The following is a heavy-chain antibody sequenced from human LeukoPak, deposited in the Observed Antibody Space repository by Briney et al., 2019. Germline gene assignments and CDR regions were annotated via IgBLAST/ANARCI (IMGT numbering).Heavy chain of an antibody. Sequence: GRSLRLSCTTSGFTFADYAMSWFRQAPGKGLEWVGFIRSKSNGGTTHYAASVEGRFTISRDDSNTLVYLQMNSLKTEDTAVYYCVRDYRYAGHESVYWGQGTLVTVSS. CDR2: IRSKSNGGTT. D-gene: IGHD5-12*01. V-gene: IGHV3-49*03. J-gene: IGHJ4*02. CDR1: GFTFADYA. CDR3: VRDYRYAGHESVY.